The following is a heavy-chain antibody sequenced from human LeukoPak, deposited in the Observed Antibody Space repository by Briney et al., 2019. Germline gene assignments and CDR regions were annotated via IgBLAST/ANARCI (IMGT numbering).Heavy chain of an antibody. CDR1: GYSLRGGYY. V-gene: IGHV4-38-2*01. J-gene: IGHJ3*02. CDR2: IYHSGST. CDR3: ARRLYDFWSGYPDDAFDI. Sequence: SETLSLTCAVSGYSLRGGYYWGWIRQPPGKGLEWIGSIYHSGSTYYNPSLKSRVTISVDTSKNQFSLKLSSVTAADTAVYYCARRLYDFWSGYPDDAFDIWGQGTMVTVSS. D-gene: IGHD3-3*01.